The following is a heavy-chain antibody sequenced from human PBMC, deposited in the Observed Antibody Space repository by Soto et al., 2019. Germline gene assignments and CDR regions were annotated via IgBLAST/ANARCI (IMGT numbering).Heavy chain of an antibody. D-gene: IGHD6-19*01. Sequence: PGGSLRLSCAASGFTFSNAWMSWVRQAPGKGLEWVGRIKSKTDGGTTDYAAPVEGRFTISRDDSKNTLYLQMNSLKTEDTAVYYCTTRDDSSGWHNYYYYYGMDVWGQGTTVTVSS. CDR2: IKSKTDGGTT. CDR1: GFTFSNAW. V-gene: IGHV3-15*01. J-gene: IGHJ6*02. CDR3: TTRDDSSGWHNYYYYYGMDV.